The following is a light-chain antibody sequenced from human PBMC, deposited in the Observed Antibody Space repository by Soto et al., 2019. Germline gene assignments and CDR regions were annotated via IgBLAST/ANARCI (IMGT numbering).Light chain of an antibody. Sequence: DIQITHSPSTLSASVGDRVTITCRASQSISSWLAWYQQKPGKAPKLLIYKASSLESGVPSRFSGSGSGTEFTPTISSLQPDDFATYYCQQYNSIPWTFGQGTKVDIK. CDR2: KAS. J-gene: IGKJ1*01. CDR3: QQYNSIPWT. CDR1: QSISSW. V-gene: IGKV1-5*03.